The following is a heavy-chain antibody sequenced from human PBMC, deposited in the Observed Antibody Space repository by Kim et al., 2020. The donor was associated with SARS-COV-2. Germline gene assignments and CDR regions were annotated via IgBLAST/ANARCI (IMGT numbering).Heavy chain of an antibody. CDR3: ARAEVSAIFGVADY. CDR1: GFTFSDHY. D-gene: IGHD3-3*01. CDR2: TRNKANSYNT. Sequence: GGSLRLSCAASGFTFSDHYMDWVRQAPGKGLEWVGRTRNKANSYNTEYAASVKGRFTISRDDSKNSLYLHMNRLKTEDTAWYYCARAEVSAIFGVADY. J-gene: IGHJ4*01. V-gene: IGHV3-72*01.